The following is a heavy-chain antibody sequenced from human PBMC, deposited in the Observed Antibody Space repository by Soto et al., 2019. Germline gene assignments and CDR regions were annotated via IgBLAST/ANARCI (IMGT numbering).Heavy chain of an antibody. J-gene: IGHJ6*02. CDR1: GGSISSGGYY. Sequence: SETLSLTCTVSGGSISSGGYYWSWIRQHPGKGLEWIGYIYYSGSTYYNPSLKSRVTISVDTSKNQFSLKLSSVTAADTAVYYCARVHSRRYYYGMDVCGQGTTVTVSS. CDR2: IYYSGST. CDR3: ARVHSRRYYYGMDV. D-gene: IGHD5-18*01. V-gene: IGHV4-31*03.